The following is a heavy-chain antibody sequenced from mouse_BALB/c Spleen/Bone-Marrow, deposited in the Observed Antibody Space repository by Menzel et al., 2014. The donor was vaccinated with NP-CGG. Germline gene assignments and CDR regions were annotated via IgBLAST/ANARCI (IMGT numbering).Heavy chain of an antibody. V-gene: IGHV1S56*01. Sequence: VQLQQSGPELVKPGASVKMSCKASGYTFTSYFIHWVKQRPGQGLEWIGWIYPGDGSTKYNEKFKGKTTLTADKSSSTANMLLSSLTSEDSAIFFCAYYRYDEYFDVWGAGTTVTVSS. CDR3: AYYRYDEYFDV. CDR2: IYPGDGST. J-gene: IGHJ1*01. D-gene: IGHD2-14*01. CDR1: GYTFTSYF.